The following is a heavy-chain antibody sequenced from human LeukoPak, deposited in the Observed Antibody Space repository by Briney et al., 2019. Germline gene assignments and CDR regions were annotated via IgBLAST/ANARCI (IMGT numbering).Heavy chain of an antibody. Sequence: RASETLSLTCTVSGGSISSGGYYWSWIRQHPGKGLEWIGYIYYSGSTYYNPSLKSRVTISVDTSKNQFSLKLSSVTAADTAVYYCARSSRTYCYYMDVWGKGTTVTVSS. CDR2: IYYSGST. V-gene: IGHV4-31*03. CDR3: ARSSRTYCYYMDV. CDR1: GGSISSGGYY. J-gene: IGHJ6*03. D-gene: IGHD6-6*01.